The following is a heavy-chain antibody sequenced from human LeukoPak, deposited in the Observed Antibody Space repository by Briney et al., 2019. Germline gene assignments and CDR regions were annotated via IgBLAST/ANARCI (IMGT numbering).Heavy chain of an antibody. V-gene: IGHV4-59*10. Sequence: SETLSRTCAVYGRSFSGYFWSWIRQPAGKGLEWIGRMSSSGISTYSPSLKSRVTISIDTSRNQFSLKLSSVTAADTAVYYCARGPRGPTDYMDVWGKGTTVTISS. D-gene: IGHD3-10*01. CDR2: MSSSGIS. J-gene: IGHJ6*03. CDR3: ARGPRGPTDYMDV. CDR1: GRSFSGYF.